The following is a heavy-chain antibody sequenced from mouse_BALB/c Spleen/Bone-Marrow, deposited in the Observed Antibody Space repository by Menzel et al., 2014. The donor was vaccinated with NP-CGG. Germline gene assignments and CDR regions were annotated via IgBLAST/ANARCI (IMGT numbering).Heavy chain of an antibody. J-gene: IGHJ4*01. D-gene: IGHD2-4*01. CDR1: GYTFTAYV. CDR3: AREGGLRRGDYYAMDY. V-gene: IGHV1-14*01. Sequence: VQLQQSGPELVKPGASVKMSCKASGYTFTAYVMHWVKQKPGQGLEWIGYINPYNDGTKYNEMFKGKATLTSDKSSSTAHMELSSLTSEDSAVYYCAREGGLRRGDYYAMDYWGQGTSVTVSS. CDR2: INPYNDGT.